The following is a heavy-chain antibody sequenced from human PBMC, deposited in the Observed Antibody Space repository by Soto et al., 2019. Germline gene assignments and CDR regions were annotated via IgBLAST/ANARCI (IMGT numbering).Heavy chain of an antibody. V-gene: IGHV4-39*01. Sequence: SETLSLTCAVSGGSISSGDWCWSWVRQSPGKGLEWIGDIYYSGSTYYNPSLKSRVTISADTSKNQFSLKLSSVTAADTAVYYCARLGSGYYDFWSGYFDYWGQGTRFTVPQ. J-gene: IGHJ4*02. D-gene: IGHD3-3*01. CDR1: GGSISSGDWC. CDR3: ARLGSGYYDFWSGYFDY. CDR2: IYYSGST.